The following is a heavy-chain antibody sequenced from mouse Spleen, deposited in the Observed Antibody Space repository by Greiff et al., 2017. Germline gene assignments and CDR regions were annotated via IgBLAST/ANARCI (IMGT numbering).Heavy chain of an antibody. CDR2: INPNNGGT. J-gene: IGHJ1*01. V-gene: IGHV1-18*01. D-gene: IGHD3-3*01. Sequence: VQLKQSGPELVKPGASVKIPCKASGYTFTDYNMDWVKQSHGKSLEWIGDINPNNGGTIYNQKFKGKATLTVDKSSSTAYMELRSLTSEDTAVYYCARVGKRGPASYWYFDVWGARTTVTGSS. CDR3: ARVGKRGPASYWYFDV. CDR1: GYTFTDYN.